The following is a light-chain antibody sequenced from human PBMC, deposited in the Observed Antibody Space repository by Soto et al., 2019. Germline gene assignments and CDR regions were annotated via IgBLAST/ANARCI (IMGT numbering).Light chain of an antibody. CDR2: KAS. J-gene: IGKJ1*01. CDR3: HQYNSYSS. Sequence: DIQMTQSPSTLSASVGDRVTITCRASQSIGSWLAWFQQTPGKAPKVLIYKASSLQTGIPERFSGGGSGTEFTLTISSLQPDDFATYYCHQYNSYSSFGQGTKGDIK. CDR1: QSIGSW. V-gene: IGKV1-5*03.